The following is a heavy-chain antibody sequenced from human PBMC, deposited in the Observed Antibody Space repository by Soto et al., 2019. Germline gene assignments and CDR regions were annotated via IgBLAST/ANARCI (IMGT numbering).Heavy chain of an antibody. CDR1: GGSVSSGSYY. CDR2: IYYSGST. V-gene: IGHV4-61*01. CDR3: ARGDYYDSSGYYYVHWYFDL. D-gene: IGHD3-22*01. J-gene: IGHJ2*01. Sequence: QVQLQESGPGLVKPSETLSLTCTVSGGSVSSGSYYWSWIRQPPGKGLEWIGYIYYSGSTNYNPSLKSRVTISVDTSKNQFSLKLSSVTAADTAVYYCARGDYYDSSGYYYVHWYFDLWGRGTLVTVSS.